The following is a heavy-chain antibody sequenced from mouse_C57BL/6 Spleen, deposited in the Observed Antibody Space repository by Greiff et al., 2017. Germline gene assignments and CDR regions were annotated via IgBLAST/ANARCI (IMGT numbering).Heavy chain of an antibody. D-gene: IGHD1-1*01. CDR3: ARSGFITTVVAPFAY. CDR2: INPYNGGT. Sequence: VQLQQSGPVLVKPGASVKMSCKASGYTFTDYYMNWVKQSHGKSLEWIGVINPYNGGTSYNQKFKGKATLTVDKSSSTAYMELNSLTSEDSAVYYCARSGFITTVVAPFAYWGQGTLVTVSA. CDR1: GYTFTDYY. J-gene: IGHJ3*01. V-gene: IGHV1-19*01.